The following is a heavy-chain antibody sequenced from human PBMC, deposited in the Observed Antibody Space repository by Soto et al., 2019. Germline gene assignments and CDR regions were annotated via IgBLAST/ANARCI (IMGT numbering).Heavy chain of an antibody. Sequence: ASVKVSCKASGGTFSSYAISWVRQAPGQGLEWMGGIIPIFGTANYAQKFQGRVTITADESTSTAYMELSSLRSEDTAVYYCARGFRDIYYYDSSGYYSIFDYWGQGTLVTVSS. D-gene: IGHD3-22*01. CDR3: ARGFRDIYYYDSSGYYSIFDY. CDR2: IIPIFGTA. J-gene: IGHJ4*02. V-gene: IGHV1-69*13. CDR1: GGTFSSYA.